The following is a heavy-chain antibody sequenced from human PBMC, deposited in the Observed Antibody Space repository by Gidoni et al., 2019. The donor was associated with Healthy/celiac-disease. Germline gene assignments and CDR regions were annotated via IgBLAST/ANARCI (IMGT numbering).Heavy chain of an antibody. V-gene: IGHV3-21*01. CDR3: ARDPPALVGATDWYFDL. CDR1: GFPFGRHG. Sequence: EVQLVESGGGLFMPGGSLRLLCPAPGFPFGRHGMNWVRQAPGKGLEWVSSISSSSSYIYYADSVKGRFTISRDNAKNALYLQMNSLRAEDTAVYYCARDPPALVGATDWYFDLWGRGTLVTVSS. CDR2: ISSSSSYI. D-gene: IGHD1-26*01. J-gene: IGHJ2*01.